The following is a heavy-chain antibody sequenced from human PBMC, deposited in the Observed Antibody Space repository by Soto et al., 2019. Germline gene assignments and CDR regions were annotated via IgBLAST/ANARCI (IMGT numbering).Heavy chain of an antibody. V-gene: IGHV1-24*01. CDR3: ATVWGSSGGSYETAFDI. J-gene: IGHJ3*02. CDR1: GYTLTELS. CDR2: FDPEDGET. D-gene: IGHD2-15*01. Sequence: QVQLVQSGAEVKKPGASVKVSCKVSGYTLTELSMHWVRQAPGKGLEWMGGFDPEDGETIYQQKFQGKVTMTEDTSTDTAYMELSSLRSEDTAVYYCATVWGSSGGSYETAFDIWGQGTMVTVSS.